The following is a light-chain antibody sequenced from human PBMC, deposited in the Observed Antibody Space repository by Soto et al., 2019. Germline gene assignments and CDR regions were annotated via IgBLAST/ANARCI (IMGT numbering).Light chain of an antibody. Sequence: QSALTQPASVSGSPGQSITIPCTGTSSDVGGYNYVSWFQQHPGKAPKLMIYEVSRRPSGVPDRFSGSKSGNTASLTVSGLQAEDEADYYCSSYAGSSNVFGTGTKLTVL. CDR3: SSYAGSSNV. V-gene: IGLV2-8*01. J-gene: IGLJ1*01. CDR1: SSDVGGYNY. CDR2: EVS.